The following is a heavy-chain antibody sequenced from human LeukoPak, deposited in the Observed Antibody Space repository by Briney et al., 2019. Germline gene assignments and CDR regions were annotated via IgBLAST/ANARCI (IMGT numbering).Heavy chain of an antibody. V-gene: IGHV3-23*01. Sequence: GGSLRLSCTASGFPFSSYSTNWVRQAPGRGLEWVSSISETGHSTYYTDSVKGRFAVSRDNSKNTLYLQMNSVRAEDTAVYYCAKGTGATMIVVVISDWGQGTLVTVSS. CDR3: AKGTGATMIVVVISD. CDR2: ISETGHST. CDR1: GFPFSSYS. J-gene: IGHJ4*02. D-gene: IGHD3-22*01.